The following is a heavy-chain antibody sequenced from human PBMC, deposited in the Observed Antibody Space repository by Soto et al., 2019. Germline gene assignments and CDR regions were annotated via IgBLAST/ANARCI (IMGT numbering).Heavy chain of an antibody. CDR3: ARVREYYYYGMDV. CDR2: IYYSGST. J-gene: IGHJ6*02. V-gene: IGHV4-30-4*01. Sequence: LSETLSLTCTVSGGSISSGDYYWSWIRQPPGKGLEWIGYIYYSGSTYYNPSLKSRVTISVDTSKNQFSLKLSSVTAADTAVYYCARVREYYYYGMDVWGQGTTVTVSS. CDR1: GGSISSGDYY.